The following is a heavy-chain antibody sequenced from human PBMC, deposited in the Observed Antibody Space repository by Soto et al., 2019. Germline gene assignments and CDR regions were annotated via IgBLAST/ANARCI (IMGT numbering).Heavy chain of an antibody. CDR3: TTDRLWESHFGSSSRVY. CDR2: IKSKIDGGTT. CDR1: GFTFSNAW. V-gene: IGHV3-15*07. D-gene: IGHD3-16*01. J-gene: IGHJ4*02. Sequence: EVQLVESGGGLVKPGGSLRLSCAASGFTFSNAWMNWVRQAPGKGLEWVGRIKSKIDGGTTDYAAPVKGSFTISRDDSKNTLYLQMNSLKTEDTAVFYCTTDRLWESHFGSSSRVYWGQGSLVTVSS.